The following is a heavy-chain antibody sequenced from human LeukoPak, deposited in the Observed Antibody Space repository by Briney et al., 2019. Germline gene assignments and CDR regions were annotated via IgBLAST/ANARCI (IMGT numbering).Heavy chain of an antibody. J-gene: IGHJ3*02. CDR3: ARDLTWELSAPEI. V-gene: IGHV3-30*02. Sequence: PGGSLRLSCAASGFTFSSYGMHWVRQAPGKGLEWVAFIRYDGSNKYYADSVKGRFTISRDNAKNSLYLQMNSLRAEDTAVYYCARDLTWELSAPEIWGQGTMVTVSS. CDR1: GFTFSSYG. CDR2: IRYDGSNK. D-gene: IGHD1-26*01.